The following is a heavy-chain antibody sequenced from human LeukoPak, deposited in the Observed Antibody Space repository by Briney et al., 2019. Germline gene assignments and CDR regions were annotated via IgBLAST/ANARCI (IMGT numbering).Heavy chain of an antibody. CDR3: AREKQVGATLDY. J-gene: IGHJ4*02. Sequence: GSLRLSCAASGFTFRTYAMHWVRQAPGKGLEWVAVISYDGSNKYYADSVKGRFTISRDNSKNTLYLQMNSLRAEDTAVYYCAREKQVGATLDYWGQGTLVTVSS. V-gene: IGHV3-30-3*01. CDR2: ISYDGSNK. CDR1: GFTFRTYA. D-gene: IGHD1-26*01.